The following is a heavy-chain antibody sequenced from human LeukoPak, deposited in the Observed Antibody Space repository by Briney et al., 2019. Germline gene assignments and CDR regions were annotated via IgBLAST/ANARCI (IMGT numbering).Heavy chain of an antibody. Sequence: SETLSLTCAVYGGSFSGYYWLWIRQPPGKGLQWIGEINHSGSTNYNPSLKSRVTISVDTSKNQFSLKLSSVTAADTAVYYCARGRITGTTLDAFDIWGQGTMVTVSS. J-gene: IGHJ3*02. CDR1: GGSFSGYY. V-gene: IGHV4-34*01. CDR2: INHSGST. CDR3: ARGRITGTTLDAFDI. D-gene: IGHD1-20*01.